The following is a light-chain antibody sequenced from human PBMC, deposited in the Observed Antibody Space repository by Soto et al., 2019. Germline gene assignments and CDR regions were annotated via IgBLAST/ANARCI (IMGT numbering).Light chain of an antibody. CDR2: DAS. CDR3: QQYHKLPLT. J-gene: IGKJ3*01. CDR1: QDIITY. V-gene: IGKV1-33*01. Sequence: DLQMTQSPSSLSASVGDRVTITCQASQDIITYLSWYQQKPGKPPKLLIYDASTLEVGVPSRFSGSGSGTDFTFTISSLQAEDIATYYCQQYHKLPLTFGPGTKVGIK.